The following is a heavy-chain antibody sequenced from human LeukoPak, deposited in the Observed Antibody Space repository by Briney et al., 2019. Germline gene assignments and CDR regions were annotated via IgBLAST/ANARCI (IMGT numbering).Heavy chain of an antibody. CDR2: IYYTGAT. CDR3: ARLKGYSSGWYPSYYFDY. D-gene: IGHD6-19*01. V-gene: IGHV4-59*08. Sequence: SETLSLTCTVSGGSISSSYWSWIRQPPGKGLEWIGYIYYTGATHYNPSLKSRVTTSVDTSKNQFSLKVSSVTAADTAVYYCARLKGYSSGWYPSYYFDYWGQGTLVTVSS. CDR1: GGSISSSY. J-gene: IGHJ4*02.